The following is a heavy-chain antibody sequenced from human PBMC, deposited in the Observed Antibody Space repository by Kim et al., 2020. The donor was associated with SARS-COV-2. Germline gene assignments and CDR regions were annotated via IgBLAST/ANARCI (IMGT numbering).Heavy chain of an antibody. J-gene: IGHJ4*02. CDR1: GFTFSNYW. CDR3: ARDPTAWDD. Sequence: GGSLRLSCAASGFTFSNYWMSWVRQAPGKGLEWVANINQDGSETYLADSVNGRFTISRDSAKNSLYLQMNSLRAEDTAVYYCARDPTAWDDSAQATQVT. CDR2: INQDGSET. V-gene: IGHV3-7*01.